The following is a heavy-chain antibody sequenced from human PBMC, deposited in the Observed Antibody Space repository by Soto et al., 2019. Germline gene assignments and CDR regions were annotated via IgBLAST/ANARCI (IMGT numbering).Heavy chain of an antibody. CDR3: AEDQGRYGVGPDY. Sequence: QVQLVESGGGVVQPGRSLRLSCAASGFTFTYYGIHWVRQAPGRGLEWVAAISYDGNKEYYADSVKGRFTSSRDSSKNTVYLQMNGLRAEDTAMYYCAEDQGRYGVGPDYWGQGTVVTVSS. CDR1: GFTFTYYG. J-gene: IGHJ4*02. CDR2: ISYDGNKE. D-gene: IGHD5-18*01. V-gene: IGHV3-30*18.